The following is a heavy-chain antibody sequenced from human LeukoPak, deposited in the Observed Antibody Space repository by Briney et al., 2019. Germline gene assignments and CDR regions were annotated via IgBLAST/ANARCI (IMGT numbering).Heavy chain of an antibody. Sequence: GGSLRLSCAASGFTFSSYAMHWVRQAPGKGLEWVAVISYDGSNKYYAGSVKGRFTISRDDSKNTLYLQMNSLRAEDTAVYYCATYYYDSSGYYPHFDYWGQGTLVTVSS. CDR1: GFTFSSYA. CDR3: ATYYYDSSGYYPHFDY. J-gene: IGHJ4*02. CDR2: ISYDGSNK. V-gene: IGHV3-30-3*01. D-gene: IGHD3-22*01.